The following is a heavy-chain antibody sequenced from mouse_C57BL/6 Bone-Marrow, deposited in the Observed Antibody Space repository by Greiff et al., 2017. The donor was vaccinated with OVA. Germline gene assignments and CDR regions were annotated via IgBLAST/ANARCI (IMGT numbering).Heavy chain of an antibody. D-gene: IGHD1-1*01. CDR3: TGVRYYYGSSCWYFDV. J-gene: IGHJ1*03. V-gene: IGHV1-15*01. Sequence: VKLQQSGAELVRPGASVTLSCKASGYTFTDYEMHWVKQTPVHGLEWIGAIDPETGGTAYNQKFKGKAILTADKSSSTAYMELRSLTSEDSAVYYCTGVRYYYGSSCWYFDVWGTGTTVTVSS. CDR1: GYTFTDYE. CDR2: IDPETGGT.